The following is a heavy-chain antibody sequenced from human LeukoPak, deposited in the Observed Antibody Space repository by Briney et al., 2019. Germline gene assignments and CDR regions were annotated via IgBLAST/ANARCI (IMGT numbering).Heavy chain of an antibody. Sequence: SETLSLTCTVSGASISNYYWSWIRQPPGKGLEWIAFIYYTGSTNYSPSLKSRVTISVDTSKNQFSLRLSSVTAADTAVYYCARDDIRREISYNHYNSGNYDWFDPWGQGTLVTVSS. V-gene: IGHV4-59*12. J-gene: IGHJ5*02. D-gene: IGHD3-10*01. CDR1: GASISNYY. CDR2: IYYTGST. CDR3: ARDDIRREISYNHYNSGNYDWFDP.